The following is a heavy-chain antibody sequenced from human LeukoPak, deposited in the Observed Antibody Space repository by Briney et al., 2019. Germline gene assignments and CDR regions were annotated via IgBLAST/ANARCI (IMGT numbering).Heavy chain of an antibody. V-gene: IGHV4-39*07. CDR3: AREGAYRTYGDYSPFDF. CDR1: GDSVSSTNYY. J-gene: IGHJ5*01. D-gene: IGHD4-17*01. Sequence: SETLSLTCVVSGDSVSSTNYYWGRIRQPPGKGLEWIGTTHYSGNTYYNPSLKSRVTISLDTSKNQFSLRLNSVTAADTAVYYCAREGAYRTYGDYSPFDFWGQGTLVTVSS. CDR2: THYSGNT.